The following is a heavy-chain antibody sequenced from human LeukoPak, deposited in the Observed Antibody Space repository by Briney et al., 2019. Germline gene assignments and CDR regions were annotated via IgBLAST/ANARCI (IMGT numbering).Heavy chain of an antibody. CDR3: AKILYCSGSRCSVDC. CDR1: GFTFSSYA. D-gene: IGHD2-2*01. CDR2: ISSSGGGK. J-gene: IGHJ4*02. Sequence: GGSLRPSRAASGFTFSSYAMNWVRQAPGKGLGWISGISSSGGGKHYSDSVKGRFTISRDNSQNTLYLQMNSLRAEDPAVYYCAKILYCSGSRCSVDCWGQGTLVTVSA. V-gene: IGHV3-23*01.